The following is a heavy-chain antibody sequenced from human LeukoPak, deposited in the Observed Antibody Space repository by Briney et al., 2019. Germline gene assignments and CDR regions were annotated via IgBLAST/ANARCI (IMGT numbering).Heavy chain of an antibody. CDR3: ARGMYYDSSGYRRG. V-gene: IGHV1-2*02. J-gene: IGHJ4*02. CDR2: INPNSGGT. CDR1: GYTFTGYY. D-gene: IGHD3-22*01. Sequence: ASVKVSCKASGYTFTGYYMHWVRQAPGQGLEWMGWINPNSGGTNYAQKFQDRVTMTRDTSISTAYMELSRLRSDDTAVYYCARGMYYDSSGYRRGWGQGTLVTVSS.